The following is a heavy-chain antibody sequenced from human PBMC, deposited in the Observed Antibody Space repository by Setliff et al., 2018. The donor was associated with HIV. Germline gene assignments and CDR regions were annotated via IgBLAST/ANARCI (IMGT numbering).Heavy chain of an antibody. D-gene: IGHD3-22*01. CDR2: ISDSDTDI. J-gene: IGHJ5*02. CDR1: GFSFSDYY. V-gene: IGHV3-11*01. Sequence: GESLKISCAASGFSFSDYYMSWIRQAPGKGLECISYISDSDTDIYYADSVRGRFTISRDNAKNSLYLQMNSLRAEDTAVYYCARFANYYHTSGYGWFDPWGQRTQVTVSS. CDR3: ARFANYYHTSGYGWFDP.